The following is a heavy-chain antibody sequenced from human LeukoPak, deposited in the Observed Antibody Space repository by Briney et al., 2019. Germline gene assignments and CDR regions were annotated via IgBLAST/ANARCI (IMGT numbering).Heavy chain of an antibody. V-gene: IGHV3-23*01. Sequence: GGSLRLSCAPSGFIFSSSAMSWVRQAPGKGLEWVSSISDTGGITYYVDSVKGRFTCSRDNSRNTLYLQMNSLRAEDTAVYYCARDLRVVITGSFDSWGQGTLVTVSS. J-gene: IGHJ4*02. D-gene: IGHD3-22*01. CDR3: ARDLRVVITGSFDS. CDR1: GFIFSSSA. CDR2: ISDTGGIT.